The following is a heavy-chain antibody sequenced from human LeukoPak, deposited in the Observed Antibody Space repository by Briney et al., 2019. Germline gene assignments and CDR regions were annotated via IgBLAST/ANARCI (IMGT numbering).Heavy chain of an antibody. CDR2: IYYNGST. CDR3: AGASFGYEGV. CDR1: GGSINTYY. Sequence: SETLSLTCTVSGGSINTYYWSWIRQPPGKGLEWIGNIYYNGSTNYNPSLKSRVTISVDTSKNQFSLKLGSVTAADTAVYYCAGASFGYEGVWGQGTLVTVSS. J-gene: IGHJ4*02. D-gene: IGHD5-12*01. V-gene: IGHV4-59*01.